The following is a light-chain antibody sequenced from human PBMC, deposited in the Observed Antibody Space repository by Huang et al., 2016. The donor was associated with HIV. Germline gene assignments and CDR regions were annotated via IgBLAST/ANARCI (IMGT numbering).Light chain of an antibody. CDR3: QQYNNWPRT. Sequence: EIVMTQSPATLSVSPGERATLSCRASQSVSSNVAWYQQKPGQAPRLLIYDASTRATGIPARFSGSGSGTEFTLTISSLQSEDFAVYYCQQYNNWPRTFGQGTKVEIK. J-gene: IGKJ1*01. CDR1: QSVSSN. V-gene: IGKV3-15*01. CDR2: DAS.